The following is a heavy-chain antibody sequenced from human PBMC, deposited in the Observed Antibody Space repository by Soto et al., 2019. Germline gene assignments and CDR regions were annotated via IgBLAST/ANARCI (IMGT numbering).Heavy chain of an antibody. V-gene: IGHV1-46*01. Sequence: GASLKVSCKASGYTFTSDYMHCVRQAPGQVLEWMGIINPSGGSTSYAQKFQGRVTMTRDTSTSTAYMELSSLRSEDTAVYYCARDDAPYYYDSSGPSSSAFDIWGQGTMVTVSS. D-gene: IGHD3-22*01. J-gene: IGHJ3*02. CDR3: ARDDAPYYYDSSGPSSSAFDI. CDR1: GYTFTSDY. CDR2: INPSGGST.